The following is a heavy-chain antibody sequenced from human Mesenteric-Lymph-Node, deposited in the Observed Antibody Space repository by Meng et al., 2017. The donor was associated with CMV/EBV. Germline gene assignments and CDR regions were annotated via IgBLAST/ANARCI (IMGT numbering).Heavy chain of an antibody. CDR2: IYSDDSI. CDR1: GFTVSNNY. J-gene: IGHJ4*02. V-gene: IGHV3-53*05. Sequence: GGSLRLSCAASGFTVSNNYMSWVRQAPGKGLEWVSVIYSDDSIYYADSVKGRFTISRDNSKNTLYLQMNSLRAEDTAVYYCAREKNAQYSSSPLDYWGQGTLVTVSS. D-gene: IGHD6-6*01. CDR3: AREKNAQYSSSPLDY.